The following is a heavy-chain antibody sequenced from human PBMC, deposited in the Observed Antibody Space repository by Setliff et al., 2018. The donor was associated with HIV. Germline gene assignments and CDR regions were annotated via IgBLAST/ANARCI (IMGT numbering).Heavy chain of an antibody. CDR3: ASLNGSESPYIYYYYMDV. J-gene: IGHJ6*03. D-gene: IGHD3-10*01. CDR2: INYRGNT. Sequence: SETLSLTCTVSGGSISTSRYYWGWIRQPPGKGLEWIGSINYRGNTYYNPSLTSRAAIFVDTSKNQISLKLSSVTAADTAVYYCASLNGSESPYIYYYYMDVWG. V-gene: IGHV4-39*01. CDR1: GGSISTSRYY.